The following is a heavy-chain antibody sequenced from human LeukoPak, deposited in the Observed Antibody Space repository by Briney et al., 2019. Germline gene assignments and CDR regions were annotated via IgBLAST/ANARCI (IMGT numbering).Heavy chain of an antibody. D-gene: IGHD6-13*01. Sequence: SETLSLTCTVSGGSISNYYWSWMRKPPGKGLEWIGYIYYSGSTNYNPSLKRRVTISVDTSNTHFSLKLSSVTAADTAVYYCARGYSSTWYGDFQHWGQGTLVTVSS. V-gene: IGHV4-59*01. CDR1: GGSISNYY. CDR2: IYYSGST. CDR3: ARGYSSTWYGDFQH. J-gene: IGHJ1*01.